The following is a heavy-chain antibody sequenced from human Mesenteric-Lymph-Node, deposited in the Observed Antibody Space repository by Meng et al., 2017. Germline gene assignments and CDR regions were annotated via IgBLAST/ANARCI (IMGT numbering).Heavy chain of an antibody. CDR3: ARGVVVVAAPPGSGYYYGMDV. D-gene: IGHD2-15*01. CDR1: GGSISSYY. V-gene: IGHV4-59*01. CDR2: IYYSGST. J-gene: IGHJ6*02. Sequence: SETLSLTCTVSGGSISSYYWSWIRQPPGKGLEWIGYIYYSGSTNYNPSLKSRVTISVDTSKNQFSLKLSSVTAADTAVYYCARGVVVVAAPPGSGYYYGMDVWGQGTTVTVSS.